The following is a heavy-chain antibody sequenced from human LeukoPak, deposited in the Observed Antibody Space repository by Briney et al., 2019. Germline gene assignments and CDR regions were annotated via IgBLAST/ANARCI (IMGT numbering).Heavy chain of an antibody. CDR2: ISGSGGSS. CDR1: GFTFSSSG. D-gene: IGHD3-22*01. CDR3: GNRGSSSGYYDY. Sequence: GGSLRLSCAASGFTFSSSGMTWVRQAPGKGLEWVSAISGSGGSSYYADSVKGRFTISRDNPKNALYLQMNSLTAEDTAVYYCGNRGSSSGYYDYWGQGTLVTVSS. V-gene: IGHV3-23*01. J-gene: IGHJ4*02.